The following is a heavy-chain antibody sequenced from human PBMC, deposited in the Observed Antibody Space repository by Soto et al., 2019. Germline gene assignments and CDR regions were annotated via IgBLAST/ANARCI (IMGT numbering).Heavy chain of an antibody. J-gene: IGHJ6*02. CDR2: IIPIFGTA. Sequence: QVQLVQSGAEVKKPGSSVKVSCKASGGTFSSYAISWVRQAPGQGLEWMGGIIPIFGTANYAQKFKGRVTITADESRSTAYMELISRRSEDTALYYSNLINCISTSGLSYPYYYYGMDVWGQGTTFTVSS. CDR3: NLINCISTSGLSYPYYYYGMDV. D-gene: IGHD2-2*01. V-gene: IGHV1-69*12. CDR1: GGTFSSYA.